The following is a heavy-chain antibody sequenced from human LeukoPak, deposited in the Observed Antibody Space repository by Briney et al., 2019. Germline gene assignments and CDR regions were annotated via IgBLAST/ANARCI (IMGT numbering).Heavy chain of an antibody. CDR2: IYYSGST. CDR3: ARESSWGNFDY. V-gene: IGHV4-59*01. J-gene: IGHJ4*02. CDR1: GGSISSYY. Sequence: SETLSLTCTVSGGSISSYYWSWIRQPPGKGLEWIGYIYYSGSTNYNPSLKSRVTISVDTSKNQFSLKLSYVTAADTAVYFCARESSWGNFDYWGQGTLVAVSS. D-gene: IGHD7-27*01.